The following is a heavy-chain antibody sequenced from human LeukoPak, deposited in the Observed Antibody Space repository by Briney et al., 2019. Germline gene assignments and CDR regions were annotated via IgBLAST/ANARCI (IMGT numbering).Heavy chain of an antibody. CDR2: IYSGGST. Sequence: PGGSLRLSCAASGFTVSSNYMSWVRQAPGKGLEWVSVIYSGGSTYYADSVKGRFTISRDNAKNSLYLQMNSLRTEDTALYYCARVIASGWPFDYWGQGTLVTVSS. CDR3: ARVIASGWPFDY. CDR1: GFTVSSNY. D-gene: IGHD6-19*01. V-gene: IGHV3-53*01. J-gene: IGHJ4*02.